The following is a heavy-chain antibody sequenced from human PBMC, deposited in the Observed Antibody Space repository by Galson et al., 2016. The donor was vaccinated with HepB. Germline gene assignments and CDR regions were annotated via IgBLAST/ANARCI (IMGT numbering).Heavy chain of an antibody. CDR3: ARDPAVTGLYYFDN. J-gene: IGHJ4*02. V-gene: IGHV3-21*01. CDR1: GFTMGNYN. CDR2: ISGSGTYI. D-gene: IGHD6-19*01. Sequence: SLRLSCAASGFTMGNYNMHWVRQAPGKGLEWVSSISGSGTYIYYADSVKGRFTISRDNAKSLVYLRMNSLRAEATAVYYCARDPAVTGLYYFDNWGQGTLATVSS.